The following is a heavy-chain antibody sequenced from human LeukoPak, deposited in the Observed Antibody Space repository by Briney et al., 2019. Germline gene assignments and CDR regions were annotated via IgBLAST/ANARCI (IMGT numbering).Heavy chain of an antibody. D-gene: IGHD1-14*01. J-gene: IGHJ6*03. CDR2: IYYSGST. V-gene: IGHV4-31*03. Sequence: PSETLSLTCTLSGGSISSSSYYWSWIRQHPRNGLEWIGYIYYSGSTYYNPSLKMRVNISVATSKTQFSLKLSSVTAPATAVYYCARDHRGGYYYYYLDVWGKGTTVTVSS. CDR3: ARDHRGGYYYYYLDV. CDR1: GGSISSSSYY.